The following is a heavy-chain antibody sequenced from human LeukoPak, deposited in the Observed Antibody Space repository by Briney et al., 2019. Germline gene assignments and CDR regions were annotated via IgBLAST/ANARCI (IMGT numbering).Heavy chain of an antibody. V-gene: IGHV4-34*01. J-gene: IGHJ4*02. CDR1: GGSFSGYY. Sequence: PSETLSLTCAVYGGSFSGYYWSWIRQPPGKGLEWIGEINHSGSTNYNPSLKSRVTISVDTSKNQFSLKLSSVTAADTAVYYCARGSMGSGSYSNYWGQGTLVTVSS. CDR3: ARGSMGSGSYSNY. CDR2: INHSGST. D-gene: IGHD3-10*01.